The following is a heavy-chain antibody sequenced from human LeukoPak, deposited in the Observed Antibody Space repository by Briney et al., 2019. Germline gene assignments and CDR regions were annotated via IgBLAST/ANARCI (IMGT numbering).Heavy chain of an antibody. CDR1: GFSLSDYT. V-gene: IGHV3-48*01. CDR3: ARGPPLFDP. J-gene: IGHJ5*02. CDR2: IDISSTST. Sequence: GGSLRLSCAASGFSLSDYTMNWVRQAPGKGLKWISYIDISSTSTYYADSVEGRFTISRDNAKNSLYLQMTSLRAEDTAVYYCARGPPLFDPWGQRTLVTVSS.